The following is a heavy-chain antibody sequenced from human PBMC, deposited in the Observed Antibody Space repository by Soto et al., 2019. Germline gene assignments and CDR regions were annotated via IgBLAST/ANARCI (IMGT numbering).Heavy chain of an antibody. J-gene: IGHJ4*02. V-gene: IGHV4-39*01. D-gene: IGHD3-16*02. CDR2: IYYSGST. Sequence: SETLSLTCTVSGGSISSSSYYWGWIRQPPGKGLEWIGSIYYSGSTYYNPSLKSRVTISVDTSKNQFSLKLSSVTAADTAVYYCARDHSMITFGGVIVYYYFDYWGQGTLVTVSS. CDR1: GGSISSSSYY. CDR3: ARDHSMITFGGVIVYYYFDY.